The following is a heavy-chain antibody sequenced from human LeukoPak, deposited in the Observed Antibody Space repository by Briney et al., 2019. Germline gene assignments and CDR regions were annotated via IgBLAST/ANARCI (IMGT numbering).Heavy chain of an antibody. Sequence: GGSLRLSCAASGFTFSSYEMNWARQAPGKGLEWVSYISSSGSTIYYADSVKGRFTISRDNAKNSLYLQMNSLRAEGTAVYYCAREGGFAGNGMDVWGQGTTVTVSS. CDR3: AREGGFAGNGMDV. J-gene: IGHJ6*02. V-gene: IGHV3-48*03. CDR1: GFTFSSYE. D-gene: IGHD3-3*01. CDR2: ISSSGSTI.